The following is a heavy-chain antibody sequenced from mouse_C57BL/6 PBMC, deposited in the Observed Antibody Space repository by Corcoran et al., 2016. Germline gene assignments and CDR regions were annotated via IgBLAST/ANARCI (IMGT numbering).Heavy chain of an antibody. Sequence: QIQLVQSGPELKKPRETVKISCKASGNTFTTYGMSWVKQAPGKGLKWMGWINTYSGVPTYADDFKGRFAFSLETSASTAYLQINNLKNEDTATYFCARGYYYGSIYNYWGQGTTLTVSS. D-gene: IGHD1-1*01. J-gene: IGHJ2*01. V-gene: IGHV9-3*01. CDR2: INTYSGVP. CDR1: GNTFTTYG. CDR3: ARGYYYGSIYNY.